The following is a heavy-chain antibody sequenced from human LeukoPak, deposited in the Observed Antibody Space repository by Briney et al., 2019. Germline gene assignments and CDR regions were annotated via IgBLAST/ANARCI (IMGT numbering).Heavy chain of an antibody. V-gene: IGHV3-21*01. Sequence: RGSLRPSCAEAGFTFSSYSMNWVRQATGNGLECVSSISSSSSYIDYADSAKGRFTISRDNAKNSLYLQMNSLRAEDTAVYYCARGGAPVVPAAMDFDYWGQGTLVTVSS. J-gene: IGHJ4*02. CDR2: ISSSSSYI. D-gene: IGHD2-2*01. CDR3: ARGGAPVVPAAMDFDY. CDR1: GFTFSSYS.